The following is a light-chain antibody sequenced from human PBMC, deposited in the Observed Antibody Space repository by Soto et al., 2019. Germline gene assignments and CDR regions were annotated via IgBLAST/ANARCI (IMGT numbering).Light chain of an antibody. J-gene: IGLJ1*01. V-gene: IGLV2-14*01. CDR2: EVS. CDR3: SSYTSSSTSYV. CDR1: SSDIGGYNF. Sequence: QSVLTQPASVSASPGQSITISCTGTSSDIGGYNFVSWYQQHPGKAPKLMIYEVSNRPSGVSNRFSASKSGNTASLTISGLQTEDEADYYCSSYTSSSTSYVFGTGTKVTVL.